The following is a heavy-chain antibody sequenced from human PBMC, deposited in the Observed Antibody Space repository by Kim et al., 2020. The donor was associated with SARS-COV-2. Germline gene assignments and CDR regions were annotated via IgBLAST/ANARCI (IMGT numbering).Heavy chain of an antibody. Sequence: SETLSLTCDVYGGSLSGYFWNWVRQSPGRGLEWIGEIYDSGTRNYAPSLRRRVTMSVDATKNQFSLRLNSMTAADTAVYFCGRGLKFQCQGDACHGIDVWGQGTTVTVSS. D-gene: IGHD2-21*02. V-gene: IGHV4-34*01. CDR1: GGSLSGYF. CDR3: GRGLKFQCQGDACHGIDV. J-gene: IGHJ6*02. CDR2: IYDSGTR.